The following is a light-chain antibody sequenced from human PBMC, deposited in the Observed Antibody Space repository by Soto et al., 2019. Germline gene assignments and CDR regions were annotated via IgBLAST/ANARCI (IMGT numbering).Light chain of an antibody. J-gene: IGKJ1*01. V-gene: IGKV3-15*01. Sequence: EVLMTQSPATLSVSPGERATLSCRASQSVGSNVAWYQQRPGQAPSLLIYGAFTRATGIPARFSGSGSGTEFTLTISSLQSEDFAVYYCHQYDNWPPWTFGQGTKVEIK. CDR3: HQYDNWPPWT. CDR1: QSVGSN. CDR2: GAF.